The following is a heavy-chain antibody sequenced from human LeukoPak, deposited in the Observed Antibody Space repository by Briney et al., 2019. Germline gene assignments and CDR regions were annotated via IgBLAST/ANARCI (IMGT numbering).Heavy chain of an antibody. CDR1: GGSILTTNW. V-gene: IGHV4-4*02. D-gene: IGHD1-26*01. J-gene: IGHJ4*02. CDR3: TRESGAFSPFGF. Sequence: SETLSLTCAVSGGSILTTNWWSWVRQPPGKGLEWIGEVHLSGASNYNPSLKSRVNMSIDKSKNQLSLELTSVTAADMAIYYCTRESGAFSPFGFWGQGTLVTVSS. CDR2: VHLSGAS.